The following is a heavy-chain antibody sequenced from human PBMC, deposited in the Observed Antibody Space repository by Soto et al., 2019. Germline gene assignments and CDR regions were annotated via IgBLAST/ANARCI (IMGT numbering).Heavy chain of an antibody. CDR2: ISYDGTRT. J-gene: IGHJ4*02. V-gene: IGHV3-30-3*01. D-gene: IGHD6-19*01. CDR3: VRAVKGYISGWHAYFHY. Sequence: QVQLVESGGGLVQPGGSLRLSCSASGFTFSNYAMDWVRQAPGKGLEWVGVISYDGTRTFYADSVKGRFTISRDNSKNTLYMQMNSLRLDDSAGYYCVRAVKGYISGWHAYFHYWAQATVVTVA. CDR1: GFTFSNYA.